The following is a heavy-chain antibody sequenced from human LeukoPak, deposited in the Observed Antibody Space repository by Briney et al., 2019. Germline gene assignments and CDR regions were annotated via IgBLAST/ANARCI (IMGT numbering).Heavy chain of an antibody. CDR2: ISAYNGNT. CDR1: GYTFTSYG. V-gene: IGHV1-18*01. D-gene: IGHD3-22*01. CDR3: ARASQSPYYYDSSGFDY. Sequence: ASVKVSCKASGYTFTSYGISWVRQAPGQGLEWMGWISAYNGNTNYAQKLQGRVTMTTDTSTSTAYMELRSLRPDDTAVYYCARASQSPYYYDSSGFDYWGQGTLVTVSS. J-gene: IGHJ4*02.